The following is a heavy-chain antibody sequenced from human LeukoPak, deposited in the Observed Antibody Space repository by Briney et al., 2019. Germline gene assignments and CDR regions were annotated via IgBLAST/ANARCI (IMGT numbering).Heavy chain of an antibody. CDR2: ISYDGSNK. CDR3: AKDASRWLQSPDY. D-gene: IGHD5-24*01. J-gene: IGHJ4*02. Sequence: GGSRRLSCAASGFTFSSYGMHWVRQAPGKGLEWVAVISYDGSNKYYADSVKGRFTISRDNSKNTLYLQMNSLRAEDTAVYYCAKDASRWLQSPDYWGQGTLVTVSS. V-gene: IGHV3-30*18. CDR1: GFTFSSYG.